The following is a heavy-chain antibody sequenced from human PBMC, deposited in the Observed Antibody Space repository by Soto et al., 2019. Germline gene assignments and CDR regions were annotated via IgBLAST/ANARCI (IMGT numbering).Heavy chain of an antibody. V-gene: IGHV1-8*01. CDR2: XXXXXXXX. J-gene: IGHJ4*02. CDR3: AYGSSSAWIDK. D-gene: IGHD6-25*01. CDR1: GYTFTSYD. Sequence: ASVKVSCKASGYTFTSYDINWVRQATGQGLXXXXXXXXXXXXXXXAQKFQGRVTMTRNTSISTAYMELSSLRSEDTAVYFCAYGSSSAWIDKWGQGTLVTVSS.